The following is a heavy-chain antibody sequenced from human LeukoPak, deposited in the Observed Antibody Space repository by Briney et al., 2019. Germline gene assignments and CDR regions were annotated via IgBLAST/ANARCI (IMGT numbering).Heavy chain of an antibody. V-gene: IGHV4-30-4*01. Sequence: SETLSLTCTVSGGSISSGDYYWRWIRQPPGKGLEWIGYIYYSGSTYYNPSLKSRVTISVDTSKNQFSLKLSSVTAADTAVYYCARGAVYYYDSSGYYYGGYYFDYWGQGTLVTVSS. J-gene: IGHJ4*02. CDR3: ARGAVYYYDSSGYYYGGYYFDY. CDR1: GGSISSGDYY. CDR2: IYYSGST. D-gene: IGHD3-22*01.